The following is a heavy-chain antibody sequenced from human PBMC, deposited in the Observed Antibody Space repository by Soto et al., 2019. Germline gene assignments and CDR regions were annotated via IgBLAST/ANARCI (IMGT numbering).Heavy chain of an antibody. Sequence: SENLSLPCTVSGGSISRGDYFWGWIRQPPGKGLEWIGYIYYSGSTYYNPSLKSRVTISVDTSKNQFSLKLSSVTAADTAVYYCASLKLGYSTFDPWGQGTLVTVSS. J-gene: IGHJ5*02. V-gene: IGHV4-30-4*01. CDR2: IYYSGST. CDR3: ASLKLGYSTFDP. D-gene: IGHD5-18*01. CDR1: GGSISRGDYF.